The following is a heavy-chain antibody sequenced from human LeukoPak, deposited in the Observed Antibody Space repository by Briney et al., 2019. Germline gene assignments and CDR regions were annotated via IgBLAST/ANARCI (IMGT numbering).Heavy chain of an antibody. V-gene: IGHV3-48*01. CDR2: IGISSGNT. D-gene: IGHD2-2*01. Sequence: PGGSLRLSCAASGFTFSHYSMNWVRQAPGKELEWISYIGISSGNTKYADSVKGRFTISGDKAKNSVYLQMNSLRVEDTAVYYCARDTKYAFDNWGQGTLVTVSS. J-gene: IGHJ4*02. CDR3: ARDTKYAFDN. CDR1: GFTFSHYS.